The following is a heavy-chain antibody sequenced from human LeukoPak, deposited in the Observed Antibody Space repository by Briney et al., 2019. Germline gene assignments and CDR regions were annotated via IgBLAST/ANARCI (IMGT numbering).Heavy chain of an antibody. CDR2: INHSGST. Sequence: SETLSLTCTVSGDSVSSYYWSWIRQPPGKGLEWIGEINHSGSTNYNPSLKSRVTISVDTSENQFSLKLSSVTAADTAVYYCASLDGYYFDYWGQGTLVTVSS. CDR3: ASLDGYYFDY. CDR1: GDSVSSYY. J-gene: IGHJ4*02. V-gene: IGHV4-34*01.